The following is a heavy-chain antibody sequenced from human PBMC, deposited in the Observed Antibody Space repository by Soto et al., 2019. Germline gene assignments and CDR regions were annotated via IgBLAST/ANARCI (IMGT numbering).Heavy chain of an antibody. V-gene: IGHV3-33*01. CDR2: IWYDGSNK. CDR3: ARGMVGAARDYYYYYYMDV. D-gene: IGHD3-10*02. J-gene: IGHJ6*03. Sequence: GGSLRLSCAASGFTFSSYGMHWVRQAPGKGLEWVAVIWYDGSNKYYADSVKGRFTISRDNSKNTLYLQMNSLRAEDTAVYYCARGMVGAARDYYYYYYMDVWGKGTTVTVS. CDR1: GFTFSSYG.